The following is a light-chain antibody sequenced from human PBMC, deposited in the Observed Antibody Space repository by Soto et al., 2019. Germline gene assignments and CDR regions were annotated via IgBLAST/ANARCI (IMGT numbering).Light chain of an antibody. CDR3: MLYMGGGLVV. Sequence: QTVVTQEQSVSGSPGGTVTLTCGLTSGSVSTTYYPSWYQQTPGRAPRTLIYSTNIRSSGVPDRFSGSILGNKAALTITGAQADDESDYHCMLYMGGGLVVFGGGTKLTVL. J-gene: IGLJ2*01. CDR1: SGSVSTTYY. CDR2: STN. V-gene: IGLV8-61*01.